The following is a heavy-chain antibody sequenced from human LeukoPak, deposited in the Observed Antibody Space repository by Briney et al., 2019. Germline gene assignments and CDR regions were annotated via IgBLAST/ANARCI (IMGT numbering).Heavy chain of an antibody. CDR2: IYHSGST. CDR3: ARERVYSYGYPTYAFDI. D-gene: IGHD5-18*01. CDR1: GGSISSGGYY. Sequence: SETLSLTCTVSGGSISSGGYYWSWIRQPPGKGLEWIGYIYHSGSTYYNPSLKSRVTISVDRSKNQFSLKLSSVTAADTAVYYCARERVYSYGYPTYAFDIWGQGTMVTVSS. V-gene: IGHV4-30-2*01. J-gene: IGHJ3*02.